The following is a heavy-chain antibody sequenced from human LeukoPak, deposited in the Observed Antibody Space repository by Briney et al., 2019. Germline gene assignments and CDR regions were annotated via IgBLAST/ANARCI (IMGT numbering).Heavy chain of an antibody. CDR2: ISSSSSYI. J-gene: IGHJ3*02. Sequence: PGGSLRLSCAAYGFTFSSYSMNWVRQAPGKGLEWVSSISSSSSYIYYADSVKGRFTISRDNAKNSLYLQMNSLRAEDTAVYYCARSYGDYALGAFDIWGQGTMVTVSS. D-gene: IGHD4-17*01. CDR1: GFTFSSYS. V-gene: IGHV3-21*01. CDR3: ARSYGDYALGAFDI.